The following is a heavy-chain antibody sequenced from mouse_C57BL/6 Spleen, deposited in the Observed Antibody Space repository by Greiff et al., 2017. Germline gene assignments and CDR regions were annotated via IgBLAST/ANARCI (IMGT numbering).Heavy chain of an antibody. Sequence: DVMLVESGGGLVKPGGSLKLSCAASGFTFSDYGMHWVRQTPEKGLEWVAYISSGSSTIYYADTVKGRFTISRDTAQNTLFLQMTSLRAEDTAMYYCARRSSTGHDYWGQGATLTVSS. D-gene: IGHD1-1*01. CDR2: ISSGSSTI. CDR1: GFTFSDYG. V-gene: IGHV5-17*01. CDR3: ARRSSTGHDY. J-gene: IGHJ2*01.